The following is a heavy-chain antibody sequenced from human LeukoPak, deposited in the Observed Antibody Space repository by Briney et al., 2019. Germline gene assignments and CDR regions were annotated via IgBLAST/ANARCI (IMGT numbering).Heavy chain of an antibody. Sequence: GGSLRLSCAASGFTFSSYSMNWVRQAPGKGLEWVSSISSSSSYIYYADSVKGRFTISRDNAKNSLYLQMNSLRAEDTAVYYCAKGGWFGNWGYFDYWGQGTLVTVSS. D-gene: IGHD3-10*01. CDR1: GFTFSSYS. CDR3: AKGGWFGNWGYFDY. CDR2: ISSSSSYI. V-gene: IGHV3-21*01. J-gene: IGHJ4*02.